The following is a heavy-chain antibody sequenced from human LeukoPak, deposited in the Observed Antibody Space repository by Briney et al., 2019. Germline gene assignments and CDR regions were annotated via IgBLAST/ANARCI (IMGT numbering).Heavy chain of an antibody. CDR3: AKETTVTTVSYYYYGMDV. V-gene: IGHV3-9*01. CDR1: GFTFDDYA. J-gene: IGHJ6*02. D-gene: IGHD4-17*01. CDR2: ISWNSGSI. Sequence: GGSLRLSCAASGFTFDDYAMHWVRQAPGEGLEWVSGISWNSGSIGYADSVKGRFTISRDNAKNSLYLQMNSLRAEDTALYYCAKETTVTTVSYYYYGMDVWGQGTTVTVSS.